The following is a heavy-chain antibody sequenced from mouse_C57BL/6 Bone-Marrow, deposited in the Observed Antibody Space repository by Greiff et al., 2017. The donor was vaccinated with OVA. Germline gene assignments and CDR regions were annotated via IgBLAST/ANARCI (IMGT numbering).Heavy chain of an antibody. J-gene: IGHJ2*01. CDR3: FYYGSSKGFFPYYFDY. CDR2: IDPEDGET. CDR1: GFNIKDYY. Sequence: VQLKESGAELVKPGASVKLSCTASGFNIKDYYMHWVKQRTEQGLEWIGRIDPEDGETKYAPKFKGKATITADTSSNTAYLQLSSLTSEDTAVYYCFYYGSSKGFFPYYFDYWGQGTTLTVSS. D-gene: IGHD1-1*01. V-gene: IGHV14-2*01.